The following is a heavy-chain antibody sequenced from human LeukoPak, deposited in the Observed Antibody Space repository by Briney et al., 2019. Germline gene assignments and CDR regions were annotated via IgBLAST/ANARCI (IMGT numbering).Heavy chain of an antibody. D-gene: IGHD6-6*01. CDR2: IYYTGST. V-gene: IGHV4-59*08. J-gene: IGHJ4*02. CDR3: ARHRAYSSSSPLDY. CDR1: GGSISSLY. Sequence: SETLSLTCSVSGGSISSLYWSWIRQPPGKGLKWIGYIYYTGSTNYNPSLKSRVTMFVDMSKNQFSLRLSSVTAADTAVYYCARHRAYSSSSPLDYWGQGTLVTVSS.